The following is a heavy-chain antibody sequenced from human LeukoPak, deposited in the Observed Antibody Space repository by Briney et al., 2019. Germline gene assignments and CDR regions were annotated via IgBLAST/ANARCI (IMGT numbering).Heavy chain of an antibody. CDR3: ARDGFGDTMVRGVISDAFDI. D-gene: IGHD3-10*01. Sequence: PSQTLPLTCTVSGGSISSGSYYRSWIRQPAGKGLEWIGRIYTSGSTNYNPSLKSRVTISVDTSKNQFSLKLSSVTAADTAVYYCARDGFGDTMVRGVISDAFDIWGQGTMVTVSS. CDR2: IYTSGST. J-gene: IGHJ3*02. CDR1: GGSISSGSYY. V-gene: IGHV4-61*02.